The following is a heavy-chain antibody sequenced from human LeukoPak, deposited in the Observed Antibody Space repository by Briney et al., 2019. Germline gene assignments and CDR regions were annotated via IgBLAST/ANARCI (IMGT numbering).Heavy chain of an antibody. J-gene: IGHJ4*02. CDR3: ARGGRILSDY. Sequence: TGGSLRLSCAASGFTFSSYSMNWVRQAPGEGLEWVSYISSSSSTIYYADSVKGRFTISRDNAKNSLYLQMNSLRAEDTAVYYCARGGRILSDYWGQGTLVTVSS. V-gene: IGHV3-48*01. CDR2: ISSSSSTI. CDR1: GFTFSSYS. D-gene: IGHD2/OR15-2a*01.